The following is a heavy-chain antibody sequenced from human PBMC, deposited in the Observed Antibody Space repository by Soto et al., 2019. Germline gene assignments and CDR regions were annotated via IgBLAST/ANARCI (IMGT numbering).Heavy chain of an antibody. V-gene: IGHV1-8*01. CDR2: MNPNSGNT. Sequence: QVQLVQSGAEVKKPGASVKVSCKASGYTFTSYDINWVRQATGQGLEWMGWMNPNSGNTGYAQKFQGRITMTRNTSISTAYMELSSLRSEDTAVYYCARERSASGTGWFDPWGQGTLVTVSS. J-gene: IGHJ5*02. CDR3: ARERSASGTGWFDP. D-gene: IGHD6-13*01. CDR1: GYTFTSYD.